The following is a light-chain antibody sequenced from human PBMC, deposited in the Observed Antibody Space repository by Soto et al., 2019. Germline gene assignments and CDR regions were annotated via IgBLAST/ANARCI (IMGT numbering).Light chain of an antibody. CDR2: EVS. J-gene: IGLJ1*01. V-gene: IGLV2-14*01. Sequence: QSVLTQPSSVSGSPGQSITISFTGTSSDVGGHDYVSWYQQHPGKAPKLMIYEVSTRPSGVSDRFSGSKSGSTASLTISGLQAEDEADYYCSSFATTSLAVFGTGTKVTVL. CDR3: SSFATTSLAV. CDR1: SSDVGGHDY.